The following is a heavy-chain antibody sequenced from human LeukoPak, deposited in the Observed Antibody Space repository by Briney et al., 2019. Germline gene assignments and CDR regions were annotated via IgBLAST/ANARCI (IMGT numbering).Heavy chain of an antibody. Sequence: PGGSQRLSCAASGFTFSSYEMNWVRQAPGKGLEWVSYISSSGSTIYYADSVKGRFTISRDNAKNSLYLQMNSLRAEDTAVYYCARDRRLRGYTDIYYFDYWGQGTLVTVSS. CDR3: ARDRRLRGYTDIYYFDY. D-gene: IGHD5-12*01. CDR2: ISSSGSTI. V-gene: IGHV3-48*03. J-gene: IGHJ4*02. CDR1: GFTFSSYE.